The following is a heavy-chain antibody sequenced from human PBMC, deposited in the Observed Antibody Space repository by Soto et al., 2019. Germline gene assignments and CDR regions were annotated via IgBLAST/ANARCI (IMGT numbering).Heavy chain of an antibody. CDR3: TAGRSIDY. V-gene: IGHV3-73*01. J-gene: IGHJ4*02. D-gene: IGHD1-26*01. CDR1: GLTFSGST. Sequence: GGSLRLSCAASGLTFSGSTMHWVRQASGQGLEWVGRIRSKAYNYATAYGESVKGRFTLSRDDSKNTAYLQMNSLQIDDTAVYYCTAGRSIDYWGQGTLVTVSS. CDR2: IRSKAYNYAT.